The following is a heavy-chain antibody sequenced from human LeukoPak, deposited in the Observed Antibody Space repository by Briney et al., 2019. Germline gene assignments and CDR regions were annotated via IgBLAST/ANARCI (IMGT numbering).Heavy chain of an antibody. V-gene: IGHV4-39*07. J-gene: IGHJ4*02. CDR1: GGSISSSSYY. CDR2: IYYSGST. Sequence: SETLSLTCTVSGGSISSSSYYWGWIRQPPGKGLEWIGSIYYSGSTYYNPSLKSRVTISVDTSKSQFSLKLGSVTAADTAVYYCAREDVGVNAVFDYWGQGTLVTVSS. D-gene: IGHD2-21*01. CDR3: AREDVGVNAVFDY.